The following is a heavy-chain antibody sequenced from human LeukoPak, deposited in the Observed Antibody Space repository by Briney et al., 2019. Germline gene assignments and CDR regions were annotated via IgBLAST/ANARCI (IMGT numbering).Heavy chain of an antibody. V-gene: IGHV3-43*02. CDR3: AKDINSYGSSAFDI. CDR2: ISGDGGST. Sequence: GGSLRLSCAASGFTFDDYAMHWVRQAPGKGLEWVSLISGDGGSTYYADSVKGRFTISRDNSKNSLYLQMNSLRTDDTALYYCAKDINSYGSSAFDIWGQGTMVTVSS. D-gene: IGHD5-18*01. J-gene: IGHJ3*02. CDR1: GFTFDDYA.